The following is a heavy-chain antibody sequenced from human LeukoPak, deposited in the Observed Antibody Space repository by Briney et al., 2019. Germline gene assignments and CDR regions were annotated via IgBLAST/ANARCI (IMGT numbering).Heavy chain of an antibody. Sequence: GASVKVSCKASGYTFTSYGISWVRQAPGQGLEWMGWISAYNGNTNYAQKLQGRVTMTTDTSTSTAYMELRSLRSDDTAVYYCARGFGQTIFGVGTQYFFDYWGQGTLVTVSS. CDR3: ARGFGQTIFGVGTQYFFDY. CDR2: ISAYNGNT. D-gene: IGHD3-3*01. J-gene: IGHJ4*02. CDR1: GYTFTSYG. V-gene: IGHV1-18*01.